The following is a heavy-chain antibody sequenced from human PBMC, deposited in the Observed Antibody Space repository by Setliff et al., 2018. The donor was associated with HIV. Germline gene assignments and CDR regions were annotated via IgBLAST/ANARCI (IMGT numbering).Heavy chain of an antibody. D-gene: IGHD6-13*01. CDR2: IYYSGRT. Sequence: SETLSLTCIVSRGSISSTSHYWGWVRQSPGRRLEWIGSIYYSGRTYYNPSLKSRITISLDTSKNQFPLKLSSVTAADTAVYYCARGIAAAGGYFDYWGPGTLVTVSS. V-gene: IGHV4-39*06. J-gene: IGHJ4*02. CDR1: RGSISSTSHY. CDR3: ARGIAAAGGYFDY.